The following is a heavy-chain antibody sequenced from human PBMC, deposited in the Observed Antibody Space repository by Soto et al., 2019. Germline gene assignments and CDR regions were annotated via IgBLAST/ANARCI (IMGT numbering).Heavy chain of an antibody. Sequence: GGSLRLSCAASGFTFSSYGMNWVRQAPGKTLEWVSYISSAGDSSYYADSVKSRFTISRDNAKNSLYLQMNSLRVEDTAVYYCARVYCSTTTCHVQASDSWGQGTLVTVSS. CDR2: ISSAGDSS. V-gene: IGHV3-48*03. CDR3: ARVYCSTTTCHVQASDS. D-gene: IGHD2-2*01. CDR1: GFTFSSYG. J-gene: IGHJ4*02.